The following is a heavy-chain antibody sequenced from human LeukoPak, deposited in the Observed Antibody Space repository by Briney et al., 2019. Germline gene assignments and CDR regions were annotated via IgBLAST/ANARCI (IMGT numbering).Heavy chain of an antibody. CDR3: ARDRVLWLGELSDIKY. J-gene: IGHJ4*02. Sequence: PGRSLRLSCAASGFTFSSYAMHWVRQAPGNGLEWVAVISYDGSNKYYADSVKGRFTISRDNSKSTLYLQMNSLRAEDTAVYYCARDRVLWLGELSDIKYWGQGTLVTVSS. D-gene: IGHD3-10*01. CDR1: GFTFSSYA. CDR2: ISYDGSNK. V-gene: IGHV3-30-3*01.